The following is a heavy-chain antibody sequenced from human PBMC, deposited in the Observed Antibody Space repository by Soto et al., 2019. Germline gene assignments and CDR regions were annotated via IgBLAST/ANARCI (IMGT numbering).Heavy chain of an antibody. CDR1: GFTFSSYW. CDR3: ARDPRPYCSGGSCSEYYFDY. CDR2: IKQDGSEK. J-gene: IGHJ4*02. V-gene: IGHV3-7*05. D-gene: IGHD2-15*01. Sequence: GGSLRLSCAASGFTFSSYWMSWVRQAPGKGLEWVANIKQDGSEKYYVDSVKGRFTISRDNAKNSLYLQMNSLRAEDTAVYYCARDPRPYCSGGSCSEYYFDYWGQGTLVTVSS.